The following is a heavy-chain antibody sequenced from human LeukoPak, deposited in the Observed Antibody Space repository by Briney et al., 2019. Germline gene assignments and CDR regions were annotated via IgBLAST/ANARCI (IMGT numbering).Heavy chain of an antibody. CDR2: ISAYNGNT. Sequence: ASVKVSCKAAGYTFTSYGISWVRQAPGQGLEWMGWISAYNGNTNYAQKLQGRVTMTTDTSTSTAYMEPRSLRSDDTAVYYCARDTWYSSAFDYWGQGTLVTVSS. CDR3: ARDTWYSSAFDY. CDR1: GYTFTSYG. V-gene: IGHV1-18*04. J-gene: IGHJ4*02. D-gene: IGHD6-19*01.